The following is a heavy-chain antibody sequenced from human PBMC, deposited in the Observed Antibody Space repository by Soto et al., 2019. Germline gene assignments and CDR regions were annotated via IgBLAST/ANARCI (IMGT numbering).Heavy chain of an antibody. Sequence: VASFLQIHRKSLEWMGLIYPGDSDTRYRPSFQGQVTISADKSISTAYLQWSSLKASDTAMYYCASPPVLDDRGPCSNVMAVWGKRSTVPVTS. V-gene: IGHV5-51*01. CDR3: ASPPVLDDRGPCSNVMAV. J-gene: IGHJ6*03. CDR2: IYPGDSDT. D-gene: IGHD6-13*01.